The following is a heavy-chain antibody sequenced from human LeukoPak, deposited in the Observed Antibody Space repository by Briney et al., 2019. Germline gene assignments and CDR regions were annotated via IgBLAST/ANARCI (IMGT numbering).Heavy chain of an antibody. V-gene: IGHV3-53*01. CDR2: IYSGGSN. Sequence: GGSLRLSCAASGFTVSSNYMSWVRQAPGKGLEWVSVIYSGGSNYYAESVKGRFTISRDNSRNTLYLQMNSLRAEDTAVYYCARGTYYDSSGYHFDYWGQGTLVTVSS. J-gene: IGHJ4*02. CDR3: ARGTYYDSSGYHFDY. CDR1: GFTVSSNY. D-gene: IGHD3-22*01.